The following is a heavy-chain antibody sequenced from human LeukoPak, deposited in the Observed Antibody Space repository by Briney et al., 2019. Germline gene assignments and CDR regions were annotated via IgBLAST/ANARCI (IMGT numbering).Heavy chain of an antibody. J-gene: IGHJ6*02. V-gene: IGHV4-59*01. Sequence: SETLSLTCTVSGGSIRSYYWSWIRQPPGKGLEWIGYIYDSGNTKYNPSLKSRVTISIDTSKNQFALKLSSVTAADTAVYYCASGHLSNYYYYGMDVWGQGTTVTVSS. CDR3: ASGHLSNYYYYGMDV. CDR2: IYDSGNT. D-gene: IGHD2/OR15-2a*01. CDR1: GGSIRSYY.